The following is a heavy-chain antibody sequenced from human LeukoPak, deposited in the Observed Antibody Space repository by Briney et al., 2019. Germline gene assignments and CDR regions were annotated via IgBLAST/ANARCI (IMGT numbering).Heavy chain of an antibody. CDR2: IRSKTYGGTA. J-gene: IGHJ5*02. CDR1: GLLFGDYA. V-gene: IGHV3-49*04. Sequence: PGGSLRLSCTASGLLFGDYAMTWVRQVPGKGLEWLGLIRSKTYGGTAEYAASVKGRFTISRDDSKSIAYVQMNSLKTEDTAVYYCTVQIVPSDNWFDPWGQGTLVTVSS. CDR3: TVQIVPSDNWFDP. D-gene: IGHD1-26*01.